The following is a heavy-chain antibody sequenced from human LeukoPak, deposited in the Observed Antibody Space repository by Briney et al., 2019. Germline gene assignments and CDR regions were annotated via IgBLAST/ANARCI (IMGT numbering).Heavy chain of an antibody. V-gene: IGHV4-34*01. CDR2: IDHSGST. CDR1: VGPFSGYY. D-gene: IGHD3-22*01. J-gene: IGHJ6*02. CDR3: ATKTSLTYYYNRREVFGLDV. Sequence: SETLSLTCAVHVGPFSGYYWNWVRQPPGKGLEWNGEIDHSGSTNYNPSLKGRVTISVDTSNSQLSLRLTSVTAADTAVYYCATKTSLTYYYNRREVFGLDVWGQGTTVTVSS.